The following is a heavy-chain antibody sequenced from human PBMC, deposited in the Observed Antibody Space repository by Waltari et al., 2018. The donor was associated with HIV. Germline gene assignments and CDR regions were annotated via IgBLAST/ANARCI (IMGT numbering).Heavy chain of an antibody. J-gene: IGHJ6*02. CDR2: LSYDGSDK. CDR1: GFTFSNYG. Sequence: QVQLVESGGGVVHLGRSLRLSCAESGFTFSNYGVPCLRQAPGKGMEWVAVLSYDGSDKYYANSVRGRFTISRDNSKNTLYLQMNNLRAEDTAVYFCARRGVLTYYYTMDVWGQGTTVTVSS. CDR3: ARRGVLTYYYTMDV. D-gene: IGHD3-10*01. V-gene: IGHV3-33*05.